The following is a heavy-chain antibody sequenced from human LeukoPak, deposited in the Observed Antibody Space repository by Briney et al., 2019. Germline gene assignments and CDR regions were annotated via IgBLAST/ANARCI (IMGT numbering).Heavy chain of an antibody. CDR1: GGSISSYY. Sequence: SETLSLTCTVSGGSISSYYWSWIRQPPGKGLEWIGYIYYSGSTNYNPSLKSRVTISVDTSKNQSSLKLSSVTAADTAMYYCAIFSGNYDLNNWFDPWGQGTLVTVSS. CDR3: AIFSGNYDLNNWFDP. J-gene: IGHJ5*02. D-gene: IGHD1-26*01. V-gene: IGHV4-59*12. CDR2: IYYSGST.